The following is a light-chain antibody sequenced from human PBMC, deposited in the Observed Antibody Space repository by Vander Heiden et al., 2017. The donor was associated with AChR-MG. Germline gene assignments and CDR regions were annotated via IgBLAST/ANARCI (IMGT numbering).Light chain of an antibody. CDR3: QVCDSRSVRVV. J-gene: IGLJ2*01. CDR1: NIGSES. CDR2: DGY. V-gene: IGLV3-21*02. Sequence: SSGLTQPPSVSVAPAQPARISCGGNNIGSESVHWYQQKPGQAPVLVVYDGYFRPSGIPERFSGSNSGQTATLTISRVEAGDEADYYCQVCDSRSVRVVFGGGTKLTVL.